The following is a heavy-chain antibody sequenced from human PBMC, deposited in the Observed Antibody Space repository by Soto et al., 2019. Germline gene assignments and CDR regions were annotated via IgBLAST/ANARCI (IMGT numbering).Heavy chain of an antibody. Sequence: EVQLLESGGGLVQPGGSLRLSCAASGFTFSSYAMSWVRQAPGKGLEWVSAISGSGGSTYYADSVKGRFTISRDNSKNTLYLQMNSLRAEATAVYYCTKDLGRYSGSYYNYWGQGTLVTVSS. D-gene: IGHD1-26*01. CDR3: TKDLGRYSGSYYNY. V-gene: IGHV3-23*01. J-gene: IGHJ4*02. CDR1: GFTFSSYA. CDR2: ISGSGGST.